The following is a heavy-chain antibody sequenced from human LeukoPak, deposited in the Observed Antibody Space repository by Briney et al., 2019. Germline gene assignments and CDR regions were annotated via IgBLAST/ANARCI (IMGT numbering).Heavy chain of an antibody. CDR2: ISSSSDI. V-gene: IGHV3-21*04. J-gene: IGHJ4*02. Sequence: GGSLRLSCAASGFTFSSYSMNWVRQAPGKGLEWVSSISSSSDIYYADSVKGRFAISRDNAKNSLYLQMNSLRAEDTALYHCARARYYGSGSYYFDYWGQGTLVTVSS. CDR1: GFTFSSYS. CDR3: ARARYYGSGSYYFDY. D-gene: IGHD3-10*01.